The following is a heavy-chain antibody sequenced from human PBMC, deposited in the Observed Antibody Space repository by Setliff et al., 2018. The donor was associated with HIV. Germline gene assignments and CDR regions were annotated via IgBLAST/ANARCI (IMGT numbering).Heavy chain of an antibody. CDR3: ARGSDYIWGNYRFPFDY. CDR1: GYSISSGYY. CDR2: IYHSGTT. V-gene: IGHV4-38-2*01. D-gene: IGHD3-16*02. J-gene: IGHJ4*02. Sequence: ETLSLTCAVSGYSISSGYYWGWIRQPPGKGLEWVGSIYHSGTTYYNPSLKSRVTISVDTSKNQFSLKLSSVTAADTAVYYCARGSDYIWGNYRFPFDYWGQGTLVTVSS.